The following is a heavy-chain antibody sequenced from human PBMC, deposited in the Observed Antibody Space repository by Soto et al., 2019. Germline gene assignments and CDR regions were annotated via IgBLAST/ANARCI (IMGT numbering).Heavy chain of an antibody. V-gene: IGHV3-23*01. CDR3: ANTPPFYYGSGSYRYYFDY. J-gene: IGHJ4*02. CDR2: ISGSGGST. D-gene: IGHD3-10*01. CDR1: GFTFSSYA. Sequence: PGGSLRLSCAASGFTFSSYAMSWVRQAPGKGLEWVSAISGSGGSTYYADSVKGRFTISRDNSKNTLYLQMNSLRAEDTAVYYCANTPPFYYGSGSYRYYFDYWGQGTLVTVSS.